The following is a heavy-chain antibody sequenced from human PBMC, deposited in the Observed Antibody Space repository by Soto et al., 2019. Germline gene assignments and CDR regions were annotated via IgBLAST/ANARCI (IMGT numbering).Heavy chain of an antibody. V-gene: IGHV3-66*01. CDR1: GFSVSSNY. D-gene: IGHD1-26*01. Sequence: PGGSLRLSCAASGFSVSSNYMSWVRQAPGKGLEWVSIIYSGGSTYYADSVKGRFTISRDNSKNTLYLQMNSLRAEDTAVYYCARESIVGATNTFDYWGQGTLVTSPQ. CDR2: IYSGGST. CDR3: ARESIVGATNTFDY. J-gene: IGHJ4*02.